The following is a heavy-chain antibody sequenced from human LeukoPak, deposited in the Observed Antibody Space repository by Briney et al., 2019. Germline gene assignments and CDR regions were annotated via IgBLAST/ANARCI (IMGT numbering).Heavy chain of an antibody. CDR2: IYSGGST. V-gene: IGHV3-53*04. J-gene: IGHJ4*02. CDR1: GFTVSSNY. Sequence: GGSLRLSCAASGFTVSSNYMNWVRQAPGKGLEWVSVIYSGGSTYNADSVKGRFTISRHNSKNTLYLQMNSLRPEDTAVYYCASLYGSGSYVDYWGQGTLVTVSS. D-gene: IGHD3-10*01. CDR3: ASLYGSGSYVDY.